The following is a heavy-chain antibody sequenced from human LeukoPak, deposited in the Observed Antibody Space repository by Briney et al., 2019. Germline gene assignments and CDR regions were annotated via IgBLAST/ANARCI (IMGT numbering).Heavy chain of an antibody. V-gene: IGHV3-7*01. J-gene: IGHJ4*02. CDR3: ARDGGHGGDLDY. Sequence: PGGSLRLSCVVSGFTFSSYWMSWVRQAPGKGLEWVANINQDGSEKSYVDSVRGRFTISRDNAKKSLYLQMNSLRAEDTAVYYCARDGGHGGDLDYWGQGTLVTVSS. D-gene: IGHD2-21*02. CDR1: GFTFSSYW. CDR2: INQDGSEK.